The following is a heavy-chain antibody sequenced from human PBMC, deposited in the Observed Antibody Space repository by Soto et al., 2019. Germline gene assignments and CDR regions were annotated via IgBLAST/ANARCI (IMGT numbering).Heavy chain of an antibody. Sequence: QVQLVQSGAEAKKPGSSVKVSCKASGGTFSTSTISWVRQAPGQGLEWMGGIIASFGTADNAQNFHGRVTISADASTITDYFELNSLRGEDTDAYYCEGDRGAVWGKGTLVTVSS. CDR3: EGDRGAV. D-gene: IGHD3-10*01. CDR2: IIASFGTA. CDR1: GGTFSTST. J-gene: IGHJ4*02. V-gene: IGHV1-69*01.